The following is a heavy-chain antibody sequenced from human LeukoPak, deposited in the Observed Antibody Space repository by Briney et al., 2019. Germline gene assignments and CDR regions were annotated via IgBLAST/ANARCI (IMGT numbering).Heavy chain of an antibody. Sequence: SETLSLTCTVSGGSISSGGYYWSWIRQHPGKGLEWIGYIYYSGSTNYNPSLKSRVTISVDTSKNQFSLKLSSVTAADTAVYYCARFYSYGDFDIWGQGTMVTVSS. J-gene: IGHJ3*02. D-gene: IGHD5-18*01. CDR3: ARFYSYGDFDI. V-gene: IGHV4-61*08. CDR2: IYYSGST. CDR1: GGSISSGGYY.